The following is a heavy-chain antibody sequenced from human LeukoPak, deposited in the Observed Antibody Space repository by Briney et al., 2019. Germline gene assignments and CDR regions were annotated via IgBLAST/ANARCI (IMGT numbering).Heavy chain of an antibody. CDR2: INHSGST. J-gene: IGHJ4*02. D-gene: IGHD5-24*01. CDR3: ARHRRWLQFGHDY. V-gene: IGHV4-34*01. CDR1: GFTFSSYW. Sequence: GSLRLSCAASGFTFSSYWMSWIRQPPGKGLEWIGEINHSGSTNYNPSLKSRVTISVDTSKNQFSLKLSSVTAADTAVYYCARHRRWLQFGHDYWGQGTLVTVSS.